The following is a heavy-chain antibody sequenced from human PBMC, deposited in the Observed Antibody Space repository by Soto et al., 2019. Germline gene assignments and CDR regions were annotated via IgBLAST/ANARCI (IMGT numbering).Heavy chain of an antibody. CDR1: GGSISSSSYY. CDR3: ARPNCSGGSCYSQPIWGI. CDR2: IYYSGST. J-gene: IGHJ3*02. Sequence: SETLSLTCTVSGGSISSSSYYWGWIRQPPGKGLEWIGSIYYSGSTYYNPSLKSRVTISVDTSKNQFSLKLSSVTAADTAVYYCARPNCSGGSCYSQPIWGIWGQGTMVTVSS. D-gene: IGHD2-15*01. V-gene: IGHV4-39*01.